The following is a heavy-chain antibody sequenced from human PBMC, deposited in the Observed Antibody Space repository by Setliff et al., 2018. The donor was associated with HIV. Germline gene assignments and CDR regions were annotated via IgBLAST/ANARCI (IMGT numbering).Heavy chain of an antibody. Sequence: HPGGSLRLSCAASGFIFDDYAMHWVRQAPGKGLEWVSGISWNSGSIGYADSVKGRFTISRDNAKNSLYLQMNSLRAEDTAFYYCAKDTTVRGVRSYYVDVWGKGTTVTVSS. J-gene: IGHJ6*03. CDR3: AKDTTVRGVRSYYVDV. V-gene: IGHV3-9*01. CDR1: GFIFDDYA. CDR2: ISWNSGSI. D-gene: IGHD3-10*01.